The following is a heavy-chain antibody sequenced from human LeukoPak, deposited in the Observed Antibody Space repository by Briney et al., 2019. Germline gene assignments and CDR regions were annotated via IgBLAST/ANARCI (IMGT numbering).Heavy chain of an antibody. CDR2: ISNDGSNK. Sequence: GGSLRLPCAASGFTFSSYGMHWVRQAPGKGLEWVAVISNDGSNKYYADSVKGRFTISRDNSKNTLYLQMNSLRGEDSAVYYCAQEDYYDSSAYLGHWGQGTLVTVSS. CDR3: AQEDYYDSSAYLGH. D-gene: IGHD3-22*01. V-gene: IGHV3-30*18. J-gene: IGHJ4*02. CDR1: GFTFSSYG.